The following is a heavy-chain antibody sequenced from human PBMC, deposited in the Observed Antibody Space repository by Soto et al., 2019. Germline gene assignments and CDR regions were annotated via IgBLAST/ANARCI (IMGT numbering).Heavy chain of an antibody. CDR2: IYPGDSDT. CDR1: GYSFTSYW. Sequence: GESLKISCKGSGYSFTSYWIGWVRQMPGKGLEWMGIIYPGDSDTRYSPSFQGQVTISADKSISTAYLQWSSLKASDTAMYYCAMMQGSGSYYYYYGMDVWGQGTTVTVSS. D-gene: IGHD3-10*01. J-gene: IGHJ6*02. CDR3: AMMQGSGSYYYYYGMDV. V-gene: IGHV5-51*01.